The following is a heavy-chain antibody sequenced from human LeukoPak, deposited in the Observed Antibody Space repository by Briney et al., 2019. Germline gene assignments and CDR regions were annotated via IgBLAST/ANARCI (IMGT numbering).Heavy chain of an antibody. CDR1: GGSISSSSYY. CDR2: LYYSGST. J-gene: IGHJ4*02. Sequence: SETLSLTCTVSGGSISSSSYYWGWIRQPPGKGLEWIGYLYYSGSTDYNPSLKSRVTISADTSKNQFSLRLSSVTAADTAVYFCARESSYSGWFDYWGQGTLVTVSS. D-gene: IGHD5-12*01. CDR3: ARESSYSGWFDY. V-gene: IGHV4-61*01.